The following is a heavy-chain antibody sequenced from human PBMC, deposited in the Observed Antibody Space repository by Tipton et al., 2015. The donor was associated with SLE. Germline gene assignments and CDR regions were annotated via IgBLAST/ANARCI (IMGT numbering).Heavy chain of an antibody. Sequence: TLSLTCAVYGGSFSGYYWSWIRQPPGKGLEWIGEIYHSGSTNYNPSLKSRVTISVDTSKNQFSLKLSSVTAADTAVYYCARSPGYCSGGSCYELSGMDVWGQGTTVTVSS. CDR1: GGSFSGYY. CDR3: ARSPGYCSGGSCYELSGMDV. CDR2: IYHSGST. V-gene: IGHV4-34*01. D-gene: IGHD2-15*01. J-gene: IGHJ6*02.